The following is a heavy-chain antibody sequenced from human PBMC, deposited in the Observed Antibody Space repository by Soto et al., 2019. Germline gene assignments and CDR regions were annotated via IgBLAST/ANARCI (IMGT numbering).Heavy chain of an antibody. J-gene: IGHJ4*02. CDR2: IYYSGST. CDR1: GGSISSYY. V-gene: IGHV4-59*01. CDR3: ARGGGNDYGDSSVDY. Sequence: PSETLSLTCTVSGGSISSYYWSWIRQPPGKGLEWIGYIYYSGSTNYNPSLKSRVTISVDTSKNQFSLKLSSVTAADTAVYYCARGGGNDYGDSSVDYWGQGTLVTVSS. D-gene: IGHD4-17*01.